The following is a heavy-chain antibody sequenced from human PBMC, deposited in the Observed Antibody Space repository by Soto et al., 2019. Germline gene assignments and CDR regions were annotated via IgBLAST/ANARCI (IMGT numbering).Heavy chain of an antibody. Sequence: QVLLVQSGAEVKKPGSSVKVSCKASGGTLNNYAISWVRQAPGQGLEWMGGIIPIFGTPNYALKFQGRVTITADESTNTVYMELSSLRAEDTALYFCARGGLSPGSCGGGGCHSDYCYGLDVWGQGTSVTVSS. CDR3: ARGGLSPGSCGGGGCHSDYCYGLDV. CDR2: IIPIFGTP. D-gene: IGHD2-15*01. V-gene: IGHV1-69*01. CDR1: GGTLNNYA. J-gene: IGHJ6*02.